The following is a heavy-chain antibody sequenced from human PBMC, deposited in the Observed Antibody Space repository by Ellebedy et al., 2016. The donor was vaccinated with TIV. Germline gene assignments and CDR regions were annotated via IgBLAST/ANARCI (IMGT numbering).Heavy chain of an antibody. Sequence: GGSLRLXXKGSGYSFTTYWIGWVRQMPGKGLEWMGVIYPGDSRPSYSPSFQGQVTISADKSISTAYLQWSSLKASDTAMYYCARRAGYDFDFWGQGTLVTVSS. V-gene: IGHV5-51*01. J-gene: IGHJ4*02. CDR1: GYSFTTYW. CDR2: IYPGDSRP. CDR3: ARRAGYDFDF. D-gene: IGHD5-12*01.